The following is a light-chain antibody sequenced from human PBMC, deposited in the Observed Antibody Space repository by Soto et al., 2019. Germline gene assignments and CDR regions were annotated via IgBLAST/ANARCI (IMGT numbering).Light chain of an antibody. CDR3: QHYGTSAL. J-gene: IGKJ3*01. CDR2: AS. Sequence: EIVLTQSPGTLSLSPGERATLSCRASQSVSDSYLAWYQQKPCQAPRHLIYASSRATGIPDRFSGSGSGTDFTLTISRLEPEDFAVYYCQHYGTSALFGPGTKVDIK. V-gene: IGKV3-20*01. CDR1: QSVSDSY.